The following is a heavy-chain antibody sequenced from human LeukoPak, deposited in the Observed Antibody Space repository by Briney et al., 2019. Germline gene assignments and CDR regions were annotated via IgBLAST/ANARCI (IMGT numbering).Heavy chain of an antibody. J-gene: IGHJ4*02. CDR2: ITGDGTTT. CDR3: AKMQGYFDY. V-gene: IGHV3-23*01. CDR1: GLTFSSYG. Sequence: GGSLRLSCEASGLTFSSYGMSWVRQAPGKGLQWVSAITGDGTTTYYADSVKGRFTISRDNSKNVLYLQMSSLRAEDTAVYYCAKMQGYFDYWGQGTLVPVSS.